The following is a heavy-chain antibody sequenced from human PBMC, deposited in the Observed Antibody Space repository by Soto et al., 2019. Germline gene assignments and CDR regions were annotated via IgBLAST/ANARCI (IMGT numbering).Heavy chain of an antibody. D-gene: IGHD4-17*01. CDR2: ISAYNGHT. Sequence: ASVKVSCKASGYTFSSYGISRVRQAPGQGLEWMGWISAYNGHTKYAQKLQGRVTMTTDTSTSTAYMELRSLGSDDTAVYYCASSTVTTSYYYYAMDVWGQGTTVTVSS. CDR3: ASSTVTTSYYYYAMDV. V-gene: IGHV1-18*01. CDR1: GYTFSSYG. J-gene: IGHJ6*02.